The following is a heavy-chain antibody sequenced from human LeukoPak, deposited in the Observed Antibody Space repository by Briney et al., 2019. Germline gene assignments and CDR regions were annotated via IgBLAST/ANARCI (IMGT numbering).Heavy chain of an antibody. J-gene: IGHJ3*02. CDR3: ARGRFLEPPLNRAFDI. CDR2: IYYSGST. D-gene: IGHD3-3*01. V-gene: IGHV4-59*01. CDR1: GGSISSYY. Sequence: SETLSLTCTVSGGSISSYYWSWIRQPPGKGLEWIGYIYYSGSTNYNPSLKSRVTISVDTSKNQFSLKLSSVTAADTAVYYCARGRFLEPPLNRAFDIWGQGTMVTVSS.